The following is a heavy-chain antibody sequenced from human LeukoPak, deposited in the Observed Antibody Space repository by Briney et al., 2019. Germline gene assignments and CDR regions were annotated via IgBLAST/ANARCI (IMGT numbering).Heavy chain of an antibody. CDR3: ARCRSGYCSSTSCFPYGMDV. J-gene: IGHJ6*02. CDR1: GYTFTTYD. Sequence: ASVKVSCKASGYTFTTYDISWVRQAPGQGLEWMGWISAYNGNTNYAQKLQGRVTMTTDTSTSTAYMELRSLRSDDTAVYYCARCRSGYCSSTSCFPYGMDVWGQGTTVTVSS. V-gene: IGHV1-18*01. CDR2: ISAYNGNT. D-gene: IGHD2-2*01.